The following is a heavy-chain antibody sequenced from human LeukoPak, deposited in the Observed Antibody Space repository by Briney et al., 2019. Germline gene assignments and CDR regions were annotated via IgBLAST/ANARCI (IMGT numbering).Heavy chain of an antibody. CDR1: GDSITSSGYY. J-gene: IGHJ5*02. CDR3: ARGFLIVRRWFDP. V-gene: IGHV4-39*07. D-gene: IGHD2-15*01. Sequence: SETLSLTCTVSGDSITSSGYYWGWIRQPPGKGLEWIGEINHSGSTNYNPSLKSRVTISVDTSKNQFSLKLSSVTAADTAVYYCARGFLIVRRWFDPWGQGTLVTVSS. CDR2: INHSGST.